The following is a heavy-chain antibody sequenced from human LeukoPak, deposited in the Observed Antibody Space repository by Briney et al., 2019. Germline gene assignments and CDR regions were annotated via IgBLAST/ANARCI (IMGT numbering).Heavy chain of an antibody. CDR1: GFTFSSYS. J-gene: IGHJ3*02. Sequence: PGRSLRLSCAASGFTFSSYSMNWVRQAPGKGLELVSSISSSSSYIYSAYSVKGRFTISRDNAKNSLYLQMNSLRAEDTAVYYCARDSGSYYEDAFDIWGQGTMVTVSS. V-gene: IGHV3-21*01. CDR2: ISSSSSYI. CDR3: ARDSGSYYEDAFDI. D-gene: IGHD1-26*01.